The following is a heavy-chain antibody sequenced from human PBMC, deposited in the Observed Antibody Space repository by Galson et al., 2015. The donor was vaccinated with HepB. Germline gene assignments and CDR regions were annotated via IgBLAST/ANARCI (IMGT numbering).Heavy chain of an antibody. CDR2: INTNGSCT. V-gene: IGHV3-74*01. D-gene: IGHD3-10*01. CDR3: ISSYWGAPNY. J-gene: IGHJ4*02. CDR1: GFTFSNSW. Sequence: SLRPSCAASGFTFSNSWMHWVRQTPGKGLVWVSRINTNGSCTTYADSVKGRFTTTRDNSKNTLYLQTNSLTAEDTAVYYCISSYWGAPNYWGQGTLVTVSS.